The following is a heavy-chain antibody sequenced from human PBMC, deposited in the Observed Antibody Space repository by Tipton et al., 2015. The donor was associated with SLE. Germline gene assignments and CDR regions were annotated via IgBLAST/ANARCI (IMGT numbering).Heavy chain of an antibody. Sequence: TLSLTCTVSGGSISTGGYYWSWIRQHPGKGLEWIGYIYNSGGTDYNPSLKSRVTISLDTSKNQFSLRLSSVTAADTAVYFCARSRGLGSCSGDNCYDYYFGMDVWGQGTTVTVSS. V-gene: IGHV4-31*03. J-gene: IGHJ6*02. CDR1: GGSISTGGYY. CDR2: IYNSGGT. CDR3: ARSRGLGSCSGDNCYDYYFGMDV. D-gene: IGHD2-15*01.